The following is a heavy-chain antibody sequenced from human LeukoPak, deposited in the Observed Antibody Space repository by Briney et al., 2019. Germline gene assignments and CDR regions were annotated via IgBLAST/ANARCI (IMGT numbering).Heavy chain of an antibody. CDR3: ARDQVRYCRGGSCYLFDF. Sequence: GGSLRLSCAASGFTFSSYGMHWVRQAPGKGLEWVAVIWYDGSNKYYADSVKGRFTISRDNSKNTLYLQMNGLRAEDTDVYYCARDQVRYCRGGSCYLFDFWGQGTLVTVSP. V-gene: IGHV3-33*01. CDR1: GFTFSSYG. D-gene: IGHD2-15*01. J-gene: IGHJ4*02. CDR2: IWYDGSNK.